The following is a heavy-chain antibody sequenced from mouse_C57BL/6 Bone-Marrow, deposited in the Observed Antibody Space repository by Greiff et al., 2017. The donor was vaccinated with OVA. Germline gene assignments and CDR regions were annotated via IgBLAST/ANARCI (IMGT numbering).Heavy chain of an antibody. Sequence: DVMLVESGEGLVKPGGSLKLSCAASGFTFSSYAMSWVRQTPEKRLEWVAYISSGGDYIYYADTVKGRFTISRDNARNTLYLQMSSLKSEDTAMYYCTRGYYSNYYWYFDVWGTGTTVTVSS. CDR3: TRGYYSNYYWYFDV. D-gene: IGHD2-5*01. V-gene: IGHV5-9-1*02. CDR2: ISSGGDYI. CDR1: GFTFSSYA. J-gene: IGHJ1*03.